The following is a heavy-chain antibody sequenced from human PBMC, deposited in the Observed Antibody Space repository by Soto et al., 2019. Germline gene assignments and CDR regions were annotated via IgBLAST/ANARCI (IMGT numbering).Heavy chain of an antibody. D-gene: IGHD4-17*01. CDR2: INPNSGGA. Sequence: GASVKVSCKASGYTFTGYYMHWVRQAPGQGLEWMGWINPNSGGANYAQKFQGWVTMTRDTSISTAYMELSRLRSDDTAVYYCARATVGRGGYAFDIWGQGTMVTVSS. CDR3: ARATVGRGGYAFDI. J-gene: IGHJ3*02. V-gene: IGHV1-2*04. CDR1: GYTFTGYY.